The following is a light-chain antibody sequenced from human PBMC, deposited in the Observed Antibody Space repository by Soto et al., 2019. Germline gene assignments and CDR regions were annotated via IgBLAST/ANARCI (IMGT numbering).Light chain of an antibody. CDR1: QDISNY. CDR3: QQYDHLPPT. V-gene: IGKV1-33*01. CDR2: DAS. J-gene: IGKJ2*01. Sequence: DIQMTQSPSSLSASVGDRVTITCQASQDISNYLNWYQQKPGKAPKLLIYDASNLETGVPSRFSVSGSGTDFIFTISSLQPEDIATYYCQQYDHLPPTFGQGTKLEIK.